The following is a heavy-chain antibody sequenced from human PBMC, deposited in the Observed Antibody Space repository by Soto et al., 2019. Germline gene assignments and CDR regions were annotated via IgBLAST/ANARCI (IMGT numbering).Heavy chain of an antibody. J-gene: IGHJ4*02. Sequence: QVQLQQWGAGLLKPSETLSLTCAVYGGSFSGYYWSWIRQPPGKGLEWIGEINHSGSTNYNPSLKSRVTISVDTSKNQFSLKLSSVTAADTAVYYCALYDYGDYVDYWGQGTLVTFSS. CDR3: ALYDYGDYVDY. D-gene: IGHD4-17*01. CDR2: INHSGST. CDR1: GGSFSGYY. V-gene: IGHV4-34*01.